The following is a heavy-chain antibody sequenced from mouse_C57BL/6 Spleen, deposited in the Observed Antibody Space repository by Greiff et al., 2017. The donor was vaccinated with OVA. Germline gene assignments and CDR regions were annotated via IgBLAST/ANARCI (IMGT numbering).Heavy chain of an antibody. V-gene: IGHV1-80*01. Sequence: QVQLQQSGAELVKPGASVKISCKASGYAFSSYWMNWVKQRPGKGLEWIGQIYPGDGDTNYNGKFKGKATLTADKSSSTAYMQLSSLTSEDSAVYFCARSLDSSGYGFAYWGQGTLVTVSA. CDR1: GYAFSSYW. D-gene: IGHD3-2*02. CDR3: ARSLDSSGYGFAY. J-gene: IGHJ3*01. CDR2: IYPGDGDT.